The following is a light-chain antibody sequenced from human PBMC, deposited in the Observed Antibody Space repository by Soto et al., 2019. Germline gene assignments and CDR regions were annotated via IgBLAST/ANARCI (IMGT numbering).Light chain of an antibody. CDR1: SSNVGSYT. Sequence: QAVVTQPPSASGTPGQRVTISCSGSSSNVGSYTVYWYQQLPGTAPKVLIYSGNRRPSGVPARFSGSKSGTSASLAISGLQSEDEADYYCAAWDDSLNCVVFGGGTKLTVL. V-gene: IGLV1-44*01. CDR2: SGN. J-gene: IGLJ2*01. CDR3: AAWDDSLNCVV.